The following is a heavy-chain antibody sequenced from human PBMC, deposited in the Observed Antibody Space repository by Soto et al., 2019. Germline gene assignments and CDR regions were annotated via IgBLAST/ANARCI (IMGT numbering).Heavy chain of an antibody. Sequence: EVQLLESGGGLVQPGGSLRLSCAASGFTFSSYAMSWVRQAPGKGLEWVSAISGSGGSTYYADSVKGRFTISRVNFKNTLYLQMNSLRAEDTAVYYCAKDLDDYIWGSYRRGSYFDYWGQGTLVTVSS. D-gene: IGHD3-16*02. V-gene: IGHV3-23*01. J-gene: IGHJ4*02. CDR2: ISGSGGST. CDR3: AKDLDDYIWGSYRRGSYFDY. CDR1: GFTFSSYA.